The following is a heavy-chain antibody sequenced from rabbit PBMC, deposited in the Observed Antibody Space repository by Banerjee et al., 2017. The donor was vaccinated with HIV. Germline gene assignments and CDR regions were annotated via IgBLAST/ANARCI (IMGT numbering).Heavy chain of an antibody. CDR3: ARDLAGVIGWNFNL. V-gene: IGHV1S45*01. D-gene: IGHD4-1*01. CDR2: IYSTTGNT. Sequence: QEYLEESGGDLAKPEGSLTLTCKASGFSLSSYWMSWVRQAPGKGLEFIACIYSTTGNTWYASWVNGRFTISKTSSTTVTLQMTSLTAADTATYFCARDLAGVIGWNFNLWGPGTLVTVS. CDR1: GFSLSSYW. J-gene: IGHJ4*01.